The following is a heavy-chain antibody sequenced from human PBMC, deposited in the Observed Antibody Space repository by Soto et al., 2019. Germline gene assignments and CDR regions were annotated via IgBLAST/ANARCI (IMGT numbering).Heavy chain of an antibody. Sequence: GGSLRLSCAASGFTFSSYAMSWVRQAPGKGLEWVSAISGSGGSTYYADSVKGRFTISRDNSKNTLYLQMNSLRAEDTAVYYCAKDLRYCSSTSCYGQFDYWGQGTLVTVSS. CDR2: ISGSGGST. V-gene: IGHV3-23*01. CDR3: AKDLRYCSSTSCYGQFDY. CDR1: GFTFSSYA. J-gene: IGHJ4*02. D-gene: IGHD2-2*01.